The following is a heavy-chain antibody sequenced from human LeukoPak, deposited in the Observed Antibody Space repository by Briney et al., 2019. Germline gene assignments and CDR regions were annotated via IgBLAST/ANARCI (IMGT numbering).Heavy chain of an antibody. CDR1: GGSIRNHF. Sequence: PSETLSITCSVAGGSIRNHFWSWIRLSPGKGLEWIGNIYYTTNPNYNPSLASRVTISIDTSKDQLSLKLNSVTAADTAVYYCARDRNYFDAGGQGTRVTVSS. CDR2: IYYTTNP. D-gene: IGHD4-11*01. J-gene: IGHJ5*02. V-gene: IGHV4-59*11. CDR3: ARDRNYFDA.